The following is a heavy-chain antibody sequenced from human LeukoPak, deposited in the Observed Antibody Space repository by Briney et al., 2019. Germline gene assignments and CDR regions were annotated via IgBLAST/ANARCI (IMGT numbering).Heavy chain of an antibody. CDR2: ISANGGTT. V-gene: IGHV3-64D*09. CDR3: VKAHQSDSWYFDY. CDR1: GFTFSSYA. Sequence: GGSLRLSCAASGFTFSSYAMHWVRQAPGKGLESVSAISANGGTTYYADSVKGRFTISRDNSKSTLHLQMSSLRSEDTAVYYCVKAHQSDSWYFDYWGQGTLVTVSS. J-gene: IGHJ4*02. D-gene: IGHD6-13*01.